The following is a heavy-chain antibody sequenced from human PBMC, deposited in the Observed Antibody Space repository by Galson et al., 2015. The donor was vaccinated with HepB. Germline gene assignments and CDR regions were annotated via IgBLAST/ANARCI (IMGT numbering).Heavy chain of an antibody. CDR2: ISAYNGNT. D-gene: IGHD6-19*01. J-gene: IGHJ3*02. CDR1: GYTFTSYG. Sequence: SVKVSCKASGYTFTSYGISWVRQAPGQGLEWMGWISAYNGNTNYAQKLQGRVTMTTDTSTSTAYMELRSLRSDDTAVYYCARDFRDSSGWGGDAFDIWGQGTMVTVSS. CDR3: ARDFRDSSGWGGDAFDI. V-gene: IGHV1-18*04.